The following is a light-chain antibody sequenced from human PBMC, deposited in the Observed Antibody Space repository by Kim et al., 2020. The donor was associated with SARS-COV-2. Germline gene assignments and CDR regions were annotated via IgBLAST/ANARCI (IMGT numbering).Light chain of an antibody. CDR3: QKYDNAPWT. CDR1: QDISNH. V-gene: IGKV1-27*01. Sequence: ASVGDGVTITCRAGQDISNHLAWYQQKPGKVPKVLISAASALQSGVPSRFSGSRSGTDFTLTISSLQPEDVATYYCQKYDNAPWTFGQGTKVEIK. CDR2: AAS. J-gene: IGKJ1*01.